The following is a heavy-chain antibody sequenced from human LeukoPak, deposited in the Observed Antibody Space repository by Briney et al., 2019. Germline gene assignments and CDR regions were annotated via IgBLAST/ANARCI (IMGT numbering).Heavy chain of an antibody. CDR2: IYYSGTT. V-gene: IGHV4-59*08. Sequence: SETLSLTCTFSSGSISSYYWNWVRQPPGKGLKWIGYIYYSGTTNYNPSLKSRVTMSVDTSKNQFSLKLNSVTAADTAVYYCARWSFGSGSYAFDIWGQGTMVTVSS. J-gene: IGHJ3*02. D-gene: IGHD3-10*01. CDR3: ARWSFGSGSYAFDI. CDR1: SGSISSYY.